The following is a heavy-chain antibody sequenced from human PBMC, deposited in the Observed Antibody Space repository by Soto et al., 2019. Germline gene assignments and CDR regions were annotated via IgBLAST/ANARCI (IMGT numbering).Heavy chain of an antibody. CDR3: ARDSGGYDPRYYYYYYMDV. V-gene: IGHV4-59*01. CDR2: IYYSGST. CDR1: GGSISSYY. Sequence: SETLSLTCTVSGGSISSYYWSWIRQPPGKGLEWIGYIYYSGSTNYNPSLKSRVTISVDTSKNQFSLKLSSVTAADTAVYYCARDSGGYDPRYYYYYYMDVWGKGTTVTVSS. D-gene: IGHD5-12*01. J-gene: IGHJ6*03.